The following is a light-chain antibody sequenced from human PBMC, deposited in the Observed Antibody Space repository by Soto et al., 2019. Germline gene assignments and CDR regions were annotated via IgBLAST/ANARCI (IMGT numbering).Light chain of an antibody. Sequence: EILLTQSPATWSLSPGERATLSCRASHSIGSYLAWYQQKPGQAPRLLIYDASIRATGIPARFSGSGSGTDFTLTISSLEPEDFAVYYCQLRDTFGQGTRLDI. CDR2: DAS. CDR1: HSIGSY. CDR3: QLRDT. V-gene: IGKV3-11*01. J-gene: IGKJ2*01.